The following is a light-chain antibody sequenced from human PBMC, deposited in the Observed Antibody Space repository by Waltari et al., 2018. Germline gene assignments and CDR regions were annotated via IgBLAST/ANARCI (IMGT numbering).Light chain of an antibody. J-gene: IGKJ2*01. Sequence: EIVMTQSPATLSVSPGERATVSCRASQSFNGNLAWYQHKQGPAPRLLIYAASTRATGTPGRFSGGGSGTEFTLTISSLQSEDFAIYYCQQYTEWPYTFGQGTKLEIK. CDR3: QQYTEWPYT. CDR1: QSFNGN. V-gene: IGKV3-15*01. CDR2: AAS.